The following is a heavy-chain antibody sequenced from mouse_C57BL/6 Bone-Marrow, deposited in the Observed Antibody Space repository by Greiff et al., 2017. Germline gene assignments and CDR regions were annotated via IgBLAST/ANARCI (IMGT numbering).Heavy chain of an antibody. CDR2: IHPNNGGT. V-gene: IGHV1-26*01. CDR3: ARDFYYGRDYAMDY. D-gene: IGHD1-1*01. Sequence: EVQLQQSGPELVKPGASVKISCKASGYTFTDYYMNWVKQSHGKSLEWIGDIHPNNGGTSYNQKFKGKATLTVDKSSSTAYMELRSLTSEDSAVYYCARDFYYGRDYAMDYWGQGTSVTVSS. CDR1: GYTFTDYY. J-gene: IGHJ4*01.